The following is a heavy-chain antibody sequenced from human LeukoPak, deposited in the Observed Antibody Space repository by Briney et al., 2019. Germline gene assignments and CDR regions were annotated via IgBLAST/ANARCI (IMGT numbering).Heavy chain of an antibody. CDR3: AKDLIHIVSALDY. Sequence: GGSLRLSCAASGFTFSSYAMHWVRQAPGKGLEWVAVISYDGSNKYYADSVKGRFTISRDNSKNTLYLQMNSLRAEDTAVYYCAKDLIHIVSALDYWGQGTLVTVSS. CDR1: GFTFSSYA. D-gene: IGHD5/OR15-5a*01. V-gene: IGHV3-30-3*01. CDR2: ISYDGSNK. J-gene: IGHJ4*02.